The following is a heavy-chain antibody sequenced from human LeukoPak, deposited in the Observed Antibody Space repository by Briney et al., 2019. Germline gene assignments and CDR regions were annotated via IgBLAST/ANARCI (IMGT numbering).Heavy chain of an antibody. J-gene: IGHJ3*01. V-gene: IGHV3-23*01. D-gene: IGHD3-10*01. CDR3: AREMSGSNDAFDV. Sequence: GGSLRLSCAASGFTFSSYAMSWVRQAPGKGLEWVSAIYGSGGSTYYADSVKGRFTISRDNSKNTLYLQMNSLRAGDTAVYYCAREMSGSNDAFDVWGQGTMVTVSS. CDR1: GFTFSSYA. CDR2: IYGSGGST.